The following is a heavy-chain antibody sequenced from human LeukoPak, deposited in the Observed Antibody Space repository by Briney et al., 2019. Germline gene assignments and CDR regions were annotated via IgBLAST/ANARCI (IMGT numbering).Heavy chain of an antibody. V-gene: IGHV3-7*04. Sequence: QPGGSLRLSCAASGFTFSNYGMHWVRQAPGKGLEWVANINQDGREKYYVDSVKGRFTISRDNAKNSLYLQMNSLRAEDTAVDFCARGDKFSGDYWGQGTLVTVSS. CDR1: GFTFSNYG. D-gene: IGHD2-21*01. J-gene: IGHJ4*02. CDR3: ARGDKFSGDY. CDR2: INQDGREK.